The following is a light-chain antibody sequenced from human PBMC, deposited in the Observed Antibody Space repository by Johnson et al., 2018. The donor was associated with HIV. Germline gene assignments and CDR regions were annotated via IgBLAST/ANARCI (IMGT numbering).Light chain of an antibody. CDR3: GTWDTSLGAQNV. V-gene: IGLV1-51*01. CDR1: SSNIGNNY. CDR2: DNN. J-gene: IGLJ1*01. Sequence: QSVLTQPPSMSAAPGQKVTISCSTSSSNIGNNYVSWYQQLPGTAPKLLIYDNNKRPSGLPDRFSGSRSGTSATLTITGLQTGAEANSFCGTWDTSLGAQNVFGSGTKFTVL.